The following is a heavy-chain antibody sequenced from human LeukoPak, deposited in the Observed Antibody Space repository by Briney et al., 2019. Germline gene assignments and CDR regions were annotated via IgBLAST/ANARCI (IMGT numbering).Heavy chain of an antibody. J-gene: IGHJ6*03. CDR2: IRSGGGYT. V-gene: IGHV3-23*01. CDR3: AKSLYYYYYMDV. Sequence: GGSLRLSCAASGFTFNNHAMSWVRQAPGKGLEWVSTIRSGGGYTYYADSVKGRFTISRDNSKNTLYLQMNSLRAEDTAVYNCAKSLYYYYYMDVWGKGTTVTVSS. CDR1: GFTFNNHA.